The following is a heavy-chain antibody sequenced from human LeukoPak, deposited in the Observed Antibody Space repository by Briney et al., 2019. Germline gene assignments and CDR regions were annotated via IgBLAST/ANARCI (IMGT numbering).Heavy chain of an antibody. Sequence: GGSLRLSCAASGFIFSNYAMHWVRQAPGKGLEWVAVISYDGNNKDYADCVKGRFTISRDNSENTQYLQMNNLRADDTAVYYCVRDPGLGYRSGWYQDYFDYWGQGTLVTVSS. CDR2: ISYDGNNK. D-gene: IGHD6-19*01. V-gene: IGHV3-30-3*01. J-gene: IGHJ4*02. CDR3: VRDPGLGYRSGWYQDYFDY. CDR1: GFIFSNYA.